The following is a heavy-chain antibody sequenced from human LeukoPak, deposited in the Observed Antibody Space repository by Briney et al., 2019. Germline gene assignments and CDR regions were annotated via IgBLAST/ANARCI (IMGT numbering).Heavy chain of an antibody. D-gene: IGHD7-27*01. CDR2: MSPNSGDT. CDR3: GKGPPNWGYDY. J-gene: IGHJ4*02. CDR1: GYTFTSYD. V-gene: IGHV1-8*01. Sequence: ASVKVSCKASGYTFTSYDFNWVRQATGQRPEWMGWMSPNSGDTGYAQKFQDRVTMTRNTSISTAYMELSSLRSDDTAVYYCGKGPPNWGYDYWGPGTLVTVSS.